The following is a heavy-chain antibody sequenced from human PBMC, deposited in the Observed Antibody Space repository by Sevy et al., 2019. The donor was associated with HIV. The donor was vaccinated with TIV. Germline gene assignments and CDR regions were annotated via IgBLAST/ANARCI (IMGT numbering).Heavy chain of an antibody. CDR1: GFTFSSYD. D-gene: IGHD3-9*01. V-gene: IGHV3-13*01. CDR2: IGTAGDT. J-gene: IGHJ3*02. Sequence: GGSLRLSCAASGFTFSSYDMHWVRQATGKGLEWVSAIGTAGDTYYPGSVKDRFTISSENAKISLYLQMNSLRAGDTAVYYCARGPDILTGYAFDIWGQGTMVTVSS. CDR3: ARGPDILTGYAFDI.